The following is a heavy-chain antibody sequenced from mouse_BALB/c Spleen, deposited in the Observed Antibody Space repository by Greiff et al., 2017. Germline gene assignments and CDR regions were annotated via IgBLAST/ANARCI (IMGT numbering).Heavy chain of an antibody. Sequence: QVQLKESGAELMKPGASVKISCKATGYTFSSYWIEWVKQRPGHGLEWIGEILPGSGSTNYNEKFKGKATFTADTSSNTAYMQLSSLTSEDSAVYYCARWGSSLAYWGQGTLVTVSA. CDR2: ILPGSGST. J-gene: IGHJ3*01. CDR3: ARWGSSLAY. D-gene: IGHD3-1*01. V-gene: IGHV1-9*01. CDR1: GYTFSSYW.